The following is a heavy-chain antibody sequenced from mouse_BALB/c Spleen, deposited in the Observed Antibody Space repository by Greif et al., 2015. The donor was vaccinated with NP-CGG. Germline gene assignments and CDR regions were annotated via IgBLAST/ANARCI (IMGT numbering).Heavy chain of an antibody. CDR3: ARYYYGNYYAMDY. Sequence: VQLKHSGPELVKPGASMKISCKASGYSFTGYTMNWVKQSHGKNLEWIGLINPYNGGTSYNQKFKGKATLTVDKSSSTAYMELLSLTSEDSAVYYCARYYYGNYYAMDYWGQGTSVTVSS. J-gene: IGHJ4*01. V-gene: IGHV1-26*01. D-gene: IGHD2-1*01. CDR1: GYSFTGYT. CDR2: INPYNGGT.